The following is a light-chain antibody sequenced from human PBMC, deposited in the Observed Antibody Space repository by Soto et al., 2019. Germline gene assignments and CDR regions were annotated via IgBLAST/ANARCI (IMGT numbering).Light chain of an antibody. CDR3: LQDYTYPFT. CDR2: AAA. Sequence: AIQMTRSPSSLSASVGDRVTITCRASQDIRDDLGWYQHKPGKAPKLLIYAAASLQRGVPSRFSGSGSGTDFTLTISSLQPEDFATYYCLQDYTYPFTFGPGTKVDIQ. CDR1: QDIRDD. V-gene: IGKV1-6*01. J-gene: IGKJ3*01.